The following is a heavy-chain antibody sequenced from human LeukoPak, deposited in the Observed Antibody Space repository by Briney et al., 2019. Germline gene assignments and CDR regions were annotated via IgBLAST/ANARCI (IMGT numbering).Heavy chain of an antibody. D-gene: IGHD3-22*01. CDR3: AKDRPNFHENSGHYYRRDGDS. CDR2: MCGTAACT. V-gene: IGHV3-23*01. CDR1: GFTFYMYA. J-gene: IGHJ5*01. Sequence: GXSLRLSCQASGFTFYMYAMSWVRQAPGKGLEWVASMCGTAACTFYPDSVKGRFTISGDNSKNVLYPRMNSLTAEDTAIYYCAKDRPNFHENSGHYYRRDGDSWGQGTLVTVSS.